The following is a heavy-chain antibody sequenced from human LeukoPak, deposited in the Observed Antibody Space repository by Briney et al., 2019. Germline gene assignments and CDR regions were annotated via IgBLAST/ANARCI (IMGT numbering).Heavy chain of an antibody. CDR2: IRYDGSYM. V-gene: IGHV3-30*02. Sequence: PGGSLRLSCAASGFSFSNYGMHWVRQAPGKGLEWVAFIRYDGSYMYHIDSVKGRFTISRDNSKNTLYLQMNSLRPEDTAVYFCAKIPEPYCTTTGWYQGYFDYWGQGTLVTVSS. CDR1: GFSFSNYG. D-gene: IGHD2-8*01. CDR3: AKIPEPYCTTTGWYQGYFDY. J-gene: IGHJ4*02.